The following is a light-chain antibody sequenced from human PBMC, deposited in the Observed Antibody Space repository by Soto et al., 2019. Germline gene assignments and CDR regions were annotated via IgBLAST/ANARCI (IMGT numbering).Light chain of an antibody. Sequence: EIVMTQSPATLSLSPWERATLSCRASQSVSSNLAWYQQKTGQPPRLLIYGESTRATGIPDRLSGSGSGTEFNLTISRLQSVDFAVYSCQKYNNWPWTCGQGTKVDIK. CDR3: QKYNNWPWT. CDR1: QSVSSN. J-gene: IGKJ1*01. CDR2: GES. V-gene: IGKV3-15*01.